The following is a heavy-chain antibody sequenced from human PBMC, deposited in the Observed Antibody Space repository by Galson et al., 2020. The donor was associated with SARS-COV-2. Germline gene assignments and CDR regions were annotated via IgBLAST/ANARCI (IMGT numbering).Heavy chain of an antibody. V-gene: IGHV3-7*01. CDR3: ARDGNYDFWSGYYKFDP. D-gene: IGHD3-3*01. CDR1: GFTFSSYW. Sequence: GGSLRLSCAASGFTFSSYWMSWVRQAQGKGLEWVANIKQDGSEKYYVDSVKGRFTISRDNAKNSLYLQMNSLRAEDTAVYYCARDGNYDFWSGYYKFDPWGQGTLVTVSS. J-gene: IGHJ5*02. CDR2: IKQDGSEK.